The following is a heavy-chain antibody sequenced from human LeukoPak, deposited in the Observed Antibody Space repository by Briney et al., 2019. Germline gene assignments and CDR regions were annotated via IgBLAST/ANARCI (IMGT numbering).Heavy chain of an antibody. J-gene: IGHJ4*02. Sequence: PETLSLTCTVSGGSISTYYWSWVRQPAGKGLEWIGRIFTSGSTKYNPSLKSRVTMSVDTSKNQFSLKLSSVTAADTAVYYCARDRDSVTSSNRYYFDYWGQGTLVTVSS. CDR3: ARDRDSVTSSNRYYFDY. V-gene: IGHV4-4*07. D-gene: IGHD5/OR15-5a*01. CDR2: IFTSGST. CDR1: GGSISTYY.